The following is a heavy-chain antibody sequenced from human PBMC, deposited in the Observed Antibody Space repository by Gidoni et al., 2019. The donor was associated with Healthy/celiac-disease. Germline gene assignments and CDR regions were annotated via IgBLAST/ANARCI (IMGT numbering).Heavy chain of an antibody. CDR2: IYYSGST. V-gene: IGHV4-39*01. J-gene: IGHJ4*02. D-gene: IGHD3-9*01. CDR3: ARHTNPDILTGYYSYYFDY. Sequence: QLQLQESGPGLVKPSETLSLTCTVSGGSISSSSYYWGWIRQPPGKGLEWIGVIYYSGSTYYNPSLKSRVTISVDTSKNQFSLKLSSVTAADTAVYYCARHTNPDILTGYYSYYFDYWGQGTLVTVSS. CDR1: GGSISSSSYY.